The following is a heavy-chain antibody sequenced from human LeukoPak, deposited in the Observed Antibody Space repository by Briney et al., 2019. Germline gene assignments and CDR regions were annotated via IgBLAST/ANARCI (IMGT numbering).Heavy chain of an antibody. CDR2: ISGSGGST. J-gene: IGHJ4*02. CDR1: GFTFSSYA. V-gene: IGHV3-23*01. Sequence: GGSLRLSCAASGFTFSSYAMSWVRQAPGKGLEWVSAISGSGGSTYYADSVKGRFTISRDNSKNTLYLQMNSLRAEDTAVYYCAASSVWYLLGYWGPGTLVTVSS. D-gene: IGHD6-19*01. CDR3: AASSVWYLLGY.